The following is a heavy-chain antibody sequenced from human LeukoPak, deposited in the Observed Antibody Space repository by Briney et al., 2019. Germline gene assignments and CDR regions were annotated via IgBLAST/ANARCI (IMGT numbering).Heavy chain of an antibody. CDR1: GGSISSSSYY. V-gene: IGHV4-39*01. Sequence: SETLSLTCTVSGGSISSSSYYWGWIRQPPGKGLEWIGSIYYSGSTYYNPSLKSRVTISVDTSKNQFSLKLSSVTAADTAVYYCARRTRIAVAGTGRVFDYWGQGTLVTVSS. D-gene: IGHD6-19*01. CDR2: IYYSGST. CDR3: ARRTRIAVAGTGRVFDY. J-gene: IGHJ4*02.